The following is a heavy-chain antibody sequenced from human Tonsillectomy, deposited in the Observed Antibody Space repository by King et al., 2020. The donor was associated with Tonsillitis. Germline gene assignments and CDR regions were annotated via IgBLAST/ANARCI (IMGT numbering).Heavy chain of an antibody. CDR1: GGSVSNSSYY. Sequence: VQLQESGPGLVKPSENLSLTCTVSGGSVSNSSYYWSWIRQPPGKGLEWIGYIYYSGSTNYNPSLKSRVTISVDTSKNQFSLKLSSVTAADTAVYYCARDLYSHGWYYFDYWGQGTLVTVSS. CDR3: ARDLYSHGWYYFDY. CDR2: IYYSGST. J-gene: IGHJ4*02. D-gene: IGHD6-19*01. V-gene: IGHV4-61*01.